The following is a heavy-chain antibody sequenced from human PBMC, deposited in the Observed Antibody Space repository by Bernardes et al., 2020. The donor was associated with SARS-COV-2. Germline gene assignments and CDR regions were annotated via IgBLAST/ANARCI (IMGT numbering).Heavy chain of an antibody. CDR1: GFTFSSYG. CDR3: ARESSLRYFDWSYYYYGMDV. D-gene: IGHD3-9*01. Sequence: GGSLRLSCAASGFTFSSYGMHWVRQAPGKGLEWVAVIWYDGSNKYYADSVKGRFTISRDNSKNTLYLQMNSLRAEDTAVYYCARESSLRYFDWSYYYYGMDVWGQGTTVTVSS. J-gene: IGHJ6*02. V-gene: IGHV3-33*01. CDR2: IWYDGSNK.